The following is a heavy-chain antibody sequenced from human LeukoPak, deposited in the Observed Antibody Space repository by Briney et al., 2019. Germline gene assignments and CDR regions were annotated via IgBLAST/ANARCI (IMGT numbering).Heavy chain of an antibody. J-gene: IGHJ5*02. Sequence: ASVKVSCKASGYTFTGYYMHWVRQAPGQGLEWMGWINPNSGGTNYAQKFQGWVTMTRDTSISTAYMELSRLRSDDTAVYYCAASSYGDYENWFDPWGQGTLVTVS. V-gene: IGHV1-2*04. CDR2: INPNSGGT. CDR1: GYTFTGYY. D-gene: IGHD4-17*01. CDR3: AASSYGDYENWFDP.